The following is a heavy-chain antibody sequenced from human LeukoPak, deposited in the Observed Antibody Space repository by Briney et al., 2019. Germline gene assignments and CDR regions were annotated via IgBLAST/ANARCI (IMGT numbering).Heavy chain of an antibody. J-gene: IGHJ4*02. CDR3: ARDRSSSYGTLEYYFDY. CDR2: ISSSSSYI. CDR1: GFTFSSYS. Sequence: GGSLRLSCAASGFTFSSYSMNWVRQAPGKGLEWVSSISSSSSYIYYADSVKGRFTISRDNAKNSLYLQMNSLRAEDTAVYYCARDRSSSYGTLEYYFDYWGQGTLVTVSS. D-gene: IGHD3-16*01. V-gene: IGHV3-21*01.